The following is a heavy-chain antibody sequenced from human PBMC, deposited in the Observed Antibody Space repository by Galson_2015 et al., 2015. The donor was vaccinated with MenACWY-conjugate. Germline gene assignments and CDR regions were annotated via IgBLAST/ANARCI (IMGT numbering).Heavy chain of an antibody. CDR2: ITFSSSYL. D-gene: IGHD6-13*01. CDR1: GFTFSSHT. J-gene: IGHJ4*02. CDR3: ARDETAGDFDS. Sequence: SLRLSCAASGFTFSSHTMHWVRQAPGKGLEWVSSITFSSSYLYYAASVKGRFTTSRDNAKNSLYLQMKSLRAEDTAVYYCARDETAGDFDSWGQGTLVVVSS. V-gene: IGHV3-21*06.